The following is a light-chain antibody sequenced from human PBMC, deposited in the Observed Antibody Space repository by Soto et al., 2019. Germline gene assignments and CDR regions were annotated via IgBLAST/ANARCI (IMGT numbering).Light chain of an antibody. J-gene: IGLJ3*02. Sequence: QSVLTQPPSASGTPGQRVTISCSGSSSNIGSNTVNWYQQLPGTAPKLLIYSNNQRPSAVPDRFSGYKSGSSASPAISGLQSEDEDDYYCAAWDDGRNGWVFGGGTKLTVL. CDR1: SSNIGSNT. V-gene: IGLV1-44*01. CDR3: AAWDDGRNGWV. CDR2: SNN.